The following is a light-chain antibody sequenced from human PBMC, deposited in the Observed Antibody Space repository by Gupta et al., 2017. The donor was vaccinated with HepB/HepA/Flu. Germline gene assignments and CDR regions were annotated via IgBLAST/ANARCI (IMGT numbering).Light chain of an antibody. CDR3: QQYETYYT. Sequence: DIQITQSPSTLSAPVGDRVTITCRASQSIGNWLAWYQQKPGKAPKLLIYEASNLESGVPSRFSGSGSGTEFTLTISSLQPDDFATYYCQQYETYYTFGQGTKLEIK. V-gene: IGKV1-5*03. J-gene: IGKJ2*01. CDR1: QSIGNW. CDR2: EAS.